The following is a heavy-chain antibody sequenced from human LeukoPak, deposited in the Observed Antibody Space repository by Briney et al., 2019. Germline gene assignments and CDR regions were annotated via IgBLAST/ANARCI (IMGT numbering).Heavy chain of an antibody. CDR3: ASLKFDY. Sequence: PGGSLRLSCAASGFTFSSYSMNRVRQAPGKGLEWVSYISSSSTIYYADSVKGRFTISRDNAKNSLYLQMNSLRAEDTAVYYCASLKFDYWGQGTLVTVSS. CDR1: GFTFSSYS. V-gene: IGHV3-48*01. CDR2: ISSSSTI. J-gene: IGHJ4*02.